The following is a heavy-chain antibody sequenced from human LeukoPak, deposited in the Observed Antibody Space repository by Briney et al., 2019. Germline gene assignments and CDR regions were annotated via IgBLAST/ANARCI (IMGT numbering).Heavy chain of an antibody. CDR3: ARSYSSGWYDAFDI. CDR1: GYTFTSYG. D-gene: IGHD6-19*01. J-gene: IGHJ3*02. V-gene: IGHV1-18*01. CDR2: ISAYNGNT. Sequence: ASVKVSCKASGYTFTSYGISWVRQAPGQGLEWMGWISAYNGNTNYAQKFQGRVTMTTDTSTSTAYMELRSLRSDDTAVYYCARSYSSGWYDAFDIWGQGTMVTVSS.